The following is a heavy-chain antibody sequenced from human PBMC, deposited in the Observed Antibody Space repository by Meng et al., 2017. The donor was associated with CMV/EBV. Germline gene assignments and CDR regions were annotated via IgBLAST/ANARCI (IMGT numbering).Heavy chain of an antibody. D-gene: IGHD3-10*01. J-gene: IGHJ4*02. Sequence: VQRVGVGGGVVQPGRSLDLPCAALGFTFSRYARHWVRQAPGKGLEWVAVISYDGSNKYYADSVKGRFTISRDNSKNTLYLQMNSLRAEDTAVYSRGGARGQGTLVTVSS. CDR3: GGA. CDR2: ISYDGSNK. V-gene: IGHV3-30-3*01. CDR1: GFTFSRYA.